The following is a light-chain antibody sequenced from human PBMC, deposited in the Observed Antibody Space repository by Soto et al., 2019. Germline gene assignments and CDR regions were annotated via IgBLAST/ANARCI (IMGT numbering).Light chain of an antibody. CDR1: QSVSSN. Sequence: EIEMTQSPATLSVSPGERATLSCRASQSVSSNLAWYQQKPGQAPRLLIYAASTRATGIPARFSGNGSGTEFTLTISSLQSEDFADYYCQQYKNWPPYTFGQGTKLEIK. CDR3: QQYKNWPPYT. CDR2: AAS. J-gene: IGKJ2*01. V-gene: IGKV3-15*01.